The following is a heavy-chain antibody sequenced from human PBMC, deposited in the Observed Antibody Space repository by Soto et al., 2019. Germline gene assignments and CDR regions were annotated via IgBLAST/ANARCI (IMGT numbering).Heavy chain of an antibody. CDR2: IIPIFGTA. J-gene: IGHJ4*02. D-gene: IGHD3-3*01. V-gene: IGHV1-69*13. CDR1: GGTFSSYA. CDR3: ARGDYNFWSGYFDFDY. Sequence: SVKVSCKASGGTFSSYAISWVRQAPGQGLEWKGGIIPIFGTANYAQKFQGRVTITADEFTSTAYMELSSLRSEDTAVYYCARGDYNFWSGYFDFDYWGQGTLVTVSS.